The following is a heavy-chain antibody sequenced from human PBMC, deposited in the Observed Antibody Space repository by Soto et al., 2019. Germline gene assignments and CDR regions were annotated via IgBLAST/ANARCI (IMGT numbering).Heavy chain of an antibody. CDR2: IYYRGNT. D-gene: IGHD3-9*01. Sequence: SETLCLTWTVSGGSISSGDYYWSWIRQPPGKGLEWIANIYYRGNTNYNPSFESRVTISIDTSKNQFSLKLNSMTAADTAVYYCARHSKKTGDFDHYYGMDVWGQGTTVTISS. CDR3: ARHSKKTGDFDHYYGMDV. CDR1: GGSISSGDYY. J-gene: IGHJ6*02. V-gene: IGHV4-61*08.